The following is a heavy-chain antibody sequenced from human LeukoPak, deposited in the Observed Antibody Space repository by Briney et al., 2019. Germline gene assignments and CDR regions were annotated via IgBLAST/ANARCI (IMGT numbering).Heavy chain of an antibody. Sequence: PGGSLRLSCAASGFTFSSYAMHWVRQAPGKGLEWVSYISGVGSVNNYADSVKGRFTISRDNAKNSLYLEMNSLRAEDTALYFCAREITYQHSSAYDYWGQGTRVTVSS. V-gene: IGHV3-48*03. D-gene: IGHD3-22*01. CDR2: ISGVGSVN. J-gene: IGHJ4*02. CDR3: AREITYQHSSAYDY. CDR1: GFTFSSYA.